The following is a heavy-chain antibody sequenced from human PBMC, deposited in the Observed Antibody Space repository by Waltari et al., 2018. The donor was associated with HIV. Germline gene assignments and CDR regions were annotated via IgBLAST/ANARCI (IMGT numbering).Heavy chain of an antibody. CDR2: IYSGGST. CDR3: ARTLGDGYNMGVGY. V-gene: IGHV3-66*02. D-gene: IGHD5-12*01. CDR1: GSTVSSNY. J-gene: IGHJ4*02. Sequence: EVQLVESGGGLVQPGGSLRLSCAASGSTVSSNYISWVRQAPGKGLEWVSVIYSGGSTYYADSVKGRFTISRDNSKNTLYLQMNSLRAEDTAVYYCARTLGDGYNMGVGYWGQGTLVTVSS.